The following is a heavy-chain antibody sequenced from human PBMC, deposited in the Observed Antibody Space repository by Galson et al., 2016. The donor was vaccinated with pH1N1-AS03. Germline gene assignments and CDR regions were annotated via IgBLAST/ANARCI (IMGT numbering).Heavy chain of an antibody. D-gene: IGHD1-14*01. CDR2: IQGQTDGGTV. CDR1: GFSFTNAW. Sequence: SLRLSCAASGFSFTNAWMSWVRQAPGKGLEWVGRIQGQTDGGTVDYAAPVKGRFTISRDDSETTLYLQMNSLKTEDTGVYYCTTKPVSAMDVWGQGTTVTVSS. V-gene: IGHV3-15*01. J-gene: IGHJ6*02. CDR3: TTKPVSAMDV.